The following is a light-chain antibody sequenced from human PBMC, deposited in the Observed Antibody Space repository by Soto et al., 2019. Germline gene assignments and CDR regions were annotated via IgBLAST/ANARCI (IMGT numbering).Light chain of an antibody. J-gene: IGKJ5*01. V-gene: IGKV1-33*01. Sequence: DIPMTQSPSSLSASVGDRVTITCQASHDIGDYLNWYQQKPGKAPKLLIYDASNLETGVPSRFGGSGSGTDFTFTISSLQPEDIATYFCQQYDDLPITFGQGTRLDIK. CDR1: HDIGDY. CDR2: DAS. CDR3: QQYDDLPIT.